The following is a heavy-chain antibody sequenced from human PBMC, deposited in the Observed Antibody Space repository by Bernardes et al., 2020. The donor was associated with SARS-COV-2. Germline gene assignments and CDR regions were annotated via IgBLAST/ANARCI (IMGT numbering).Heavy chain of an antibody. CDR1: GFTFSNSD. Sequence: VRSLLPSCAASGFTFSNSDFHWVRQVTGPGLEWVSAIGTLADTFYPDSVKGRFTISRENAKNSLYLQMNSLRAGDTAIYYCVRGPPVAYKIWYFDLWGRGTLVTVSS. CDR3: VRGPPVAYKIWYFDL. J-gene: IGHJ2*01. CDR2: IGTLADT. D-gene: IGHD2-21*01. V-gene: IGHV3-13*01.